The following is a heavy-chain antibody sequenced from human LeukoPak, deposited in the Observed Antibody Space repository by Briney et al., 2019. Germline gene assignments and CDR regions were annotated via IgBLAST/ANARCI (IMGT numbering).Heavy chain of an antibody. D-gene: IGHD6-13*01. CDR2: IYYSGSA. V-gene: IGHV4-59*01. CDR1: GGSISSYY. CDR3: ARGLGYSSSWYYSYYYYYMDV. J-gene: IGHJ6*03. Sequence: SETLSLTCTVSGGSISSYYWSWIRQPPGKGLEWIGYIYYSGSANYNPSLKSRVTISVDTSKNQFSLKLSSVTAADTAVYYCARGLGYSSSWYYSYYYYYMDVWGKGTTVTISS.